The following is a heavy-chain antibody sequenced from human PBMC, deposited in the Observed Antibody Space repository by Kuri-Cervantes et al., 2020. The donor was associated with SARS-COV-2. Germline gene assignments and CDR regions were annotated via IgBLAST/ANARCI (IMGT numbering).Heavy chain of an antibody. D-gene: IGHD2-15*01. CDR3: TSSRDCSGGSCYSDY. Sequence: GESLKISCAASGFTFSSYGMHWVRQAPGKGLEWVGFIRSKAYGGTTEYAASVKGRFTISRDDSKSIAYLQMNSLKTEDTAVYYCTSSRDCSGGSCYSDYWGQGTLVTVSS. J-gene: IGHJ4*02. CDR2: IRSKAYGGTT. CDR1: GFTFSSYG. V-gene: IGHV3-49*04.